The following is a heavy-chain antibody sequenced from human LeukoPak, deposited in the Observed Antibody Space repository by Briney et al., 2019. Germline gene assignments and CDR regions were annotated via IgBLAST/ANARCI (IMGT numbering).Heavy chain of an antibody. CDR3: ARDRWTIVVVPAAPFDP. V-gene: IGHV1-2*02. J-gene: IGHJ5*02. Sequence: GASVKVSCKASGYTFTGYYMHWVRQAPGQGLEWMGWINPNSGGINYAQKFQGRVTMTRDTSISTAYMELSRLRSDDTAVYYCARDRWTIVVVPAAPFDPWGQGTLVTVSS. CDR1: GYTFTGYY. CDR2: INPNSGGI. D-gene: IGHD2-2*01.